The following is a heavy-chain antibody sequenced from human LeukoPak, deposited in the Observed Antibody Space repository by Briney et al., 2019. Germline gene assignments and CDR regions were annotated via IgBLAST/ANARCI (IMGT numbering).Heavy chain of an antibody. Sequence: SETLSLTCTVSGGSISSHYWSWIRQPPGKGLEWIGYIYYSGSTNYIPSLKGRVTISIDTSKNQFSLKLSSVTAADSAVYYCARLTRLSTSPDRYYLDYWGQGILVSVSS. CDR2: IYYSGST. CDR1: GGSISSHY. V-gene: IGHV4-59*08. CDR3: ARLTRLSTSPDRYYLDY. D-gene: IGHD6-6*01. J-gene: IGHJ4*02.